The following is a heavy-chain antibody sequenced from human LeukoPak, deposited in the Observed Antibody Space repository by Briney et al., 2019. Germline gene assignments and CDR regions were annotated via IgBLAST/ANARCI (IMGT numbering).Heavy chain of an antibody. CDR3: ARLPLGGIAAAGNYY. V-gene: IGHV4-39*01. J-gene: IGHJ4*02. Sequence: PSETLSLTCTVSGGSISSTSYYWGWIRQPPGKGLEWIGSIYYRGSTYYNPSLKSRVTISVDTSKNQFSLKLSSVTAADTAVYYCARLPLGGIAAAGNYYWGQGTLVTVSS. CDR1: GGSISSTSYY. CDR2: IYYRGST. D-gene: IGHD6-13*01.